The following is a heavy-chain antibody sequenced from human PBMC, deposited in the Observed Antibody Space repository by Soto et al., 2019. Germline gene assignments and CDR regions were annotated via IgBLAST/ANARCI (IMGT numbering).Heavy chain of an antibody. D-gene: IGHD3-9*01. CDR2: FYYTGSS. CDR1: GGSISGYD. J-gene: IGHJ4*02. V-gene: IGHV4-59*07. CDR3: VGRKYYDILTGSREMFDY. Sequence: PSYTLSLTCTASGGSISGYDVAVTLQPPGQGLEWIGYFYYTGSSNYNPSLQSRVTISADTSKNQFSLKLRTVTAADTAVYYCVGRKYYDILTGSREMFDYWGQGTPVTVSS.